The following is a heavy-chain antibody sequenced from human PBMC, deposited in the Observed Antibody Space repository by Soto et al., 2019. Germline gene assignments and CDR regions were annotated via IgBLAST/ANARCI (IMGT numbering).Heavy chain of an antibody. D-gene: IGHD6-19*01. V-gene: IGHV4-39*01. J-gene: IGHJ5*02. CDR2: IYYSGST. CDR3: ARRIAVAGLTAIHSGGDWRWFDP. Sequence: SETLSLTCTVSGGSISSSSYYWGWIRQPPGKGLEWIGSIYYSGSTYYNPSLKSRVTISVDTSKNQFSLKLSSVTAADTAVYYCARRIAVAGLTAIHSGGDWRWFDPWGQGTLVTVSS. CDR1: GGSISSSSYY.